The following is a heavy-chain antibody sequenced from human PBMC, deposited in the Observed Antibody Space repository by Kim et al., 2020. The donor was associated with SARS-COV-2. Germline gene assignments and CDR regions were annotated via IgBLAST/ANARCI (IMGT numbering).Heavy chain of an antibody. CDR3: AREPVKQLVRGAYYYYYGMDV. V-gene: IGHV1-2*02. J-gene: IGHJ6*02. CDR2: INPNSGGT. CDR1: GYTFTGYY. Sequence: ASVKVSCKASGYTFTGYYMHWVRQAPGQGLEWMGWINPNSGGTNYAQKFQGRVTMTRDTSISTAYMELSRLRSDDTAVYYCAREPVKQLVRGAYYYYYGMDVWGQGTTVTVSS. D-gene: IGHD6-13*01.